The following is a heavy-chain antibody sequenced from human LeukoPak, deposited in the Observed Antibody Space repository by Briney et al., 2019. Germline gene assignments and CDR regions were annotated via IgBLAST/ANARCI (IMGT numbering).Heavy chain of an antibody. Sequence: PGGSLRLSCAASGFTFSSYAMSWVRQAPGKGLEWVSAISGSGGSTYYADSVKGRFTISRDNSKNTLYLQMNSLRAEDTAVYYCAAYYDSSGYYRTPFDYWGQGTLVTVPT. J-gene: IGHJ4*02. CDR2: ISGSGGST. CDR3: AAYYDSSGYYRTPFDY. CDR1: GFTFSSYA. D-gene: IGHD3-22*01. V-gene: IGHV3-23*01.